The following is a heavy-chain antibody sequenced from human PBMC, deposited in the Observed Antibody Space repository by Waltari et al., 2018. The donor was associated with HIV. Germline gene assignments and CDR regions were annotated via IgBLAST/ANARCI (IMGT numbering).Heavy chain of an antibody. CDR2: ISGSGSTT. Sequence: EVQLLESGGGLVQPGGSLRLSCAASGFTFSSYAMSWVRQAPGKGLQWVSIISGSGSTTYSADSVKGRVTISRDNSENTLYLQINSLRAEDTAVYYCAKWAFDMVVVSALDSWGHGTLVTVSS. CDR1: GFTFSSYA. V-gene: IGHV3-23*01. CDR3: AKWAFDMVVVSALDS. J-gene: IGHJ5*01. D-gene: IGHD2-21*01.